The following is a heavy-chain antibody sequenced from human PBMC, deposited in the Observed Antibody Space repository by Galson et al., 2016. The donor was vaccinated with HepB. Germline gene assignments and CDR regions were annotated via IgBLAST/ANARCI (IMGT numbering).Heavy chain of an antibody. CDR2: SYYRSKWFN. CDR1: GDSVSSHSAA. V-gene: IGHV6-1*01. J-gene: IGHJ4*02. D-gene: IGHD1-20*01. CDR3: ARGITAFFDS. Sequence: CAISGDSVSSHSAAWNWIRQSPSRGLEWLGRSYYRSKWFNDYAVSVKSRITINPDTPKNQFSLQLNSVTPEDTAVYYCARGITAFFDSWGQGTLVTVSS.